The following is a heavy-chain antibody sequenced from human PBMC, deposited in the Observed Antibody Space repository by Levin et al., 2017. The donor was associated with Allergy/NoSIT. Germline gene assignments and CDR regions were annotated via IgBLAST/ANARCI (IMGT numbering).Heavy chain of an antibody. Sequence: PGGSLRLSFSSSFFPFLLFFLPFFLPSPLKGLVWVSRINTDGSNTVYADSVKGRFTISRDNAKNTLYLQMNSLRVEDTAVYYCASHLSAQSGIAVHWGQGTLVTVSS. CDR3: ASHLSAQSGIAVH. D-gene: IGHD6-19*01. V-gene: IGHV3-74*01. CDR2: INTDGSNT. CDR1: FFPFLLFF. J-gene: IGHJ4*02.